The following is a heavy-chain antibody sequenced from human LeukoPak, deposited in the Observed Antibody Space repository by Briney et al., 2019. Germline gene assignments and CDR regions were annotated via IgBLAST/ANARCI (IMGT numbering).Heavy chain of an antibody. J-gene: IGHJ3*01. V-gene: IGHV1-2*02. CDR1: GYTFDENH. D-gene: IGHD2-8*02. Sequence: ASVKVSCIASGYTFDENHIHWVRQAPRQGPEWMGWINPKSGATDSAQQFQGRLTMTRDTSIGTASMDLSGLRLDDTGIYYCARAGDESTGHYDSLHFWGQGTMVTVSS. CDR3: ARAGDESTGHYDSLHF. CDR2: INPKSGAT.